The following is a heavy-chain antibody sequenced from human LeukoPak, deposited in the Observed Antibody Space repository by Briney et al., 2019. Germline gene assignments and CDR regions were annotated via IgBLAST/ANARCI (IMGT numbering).Heavy chain of an antibody. V-gene: IGHV1-46*01. CDR1: GYTFTSYY. Sequence: ASVKVSCKASGYTFTSYYMHWVRQAPGQGLEWMGIINPSGGSTSYAQKFQGRVTMTRDTSTSTVYMELSSLRSEDTAVYYCAGDGGTAGYSSGSDYWGQGTLVTVSS. CDR3: AGDGGTAGYSSGSDY. CDR2: INPSGGST. D-gene: IGHD5-18*01. J-gene: IGHJ4*02.